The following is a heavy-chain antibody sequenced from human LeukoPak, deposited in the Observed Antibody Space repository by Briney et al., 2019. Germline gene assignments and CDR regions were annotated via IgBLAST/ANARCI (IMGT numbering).Heavy chain of an antibody. J-gene: IGHJ4*02. CDR2: IYYSGST. CDR3: ARIGYSGYDFDY. Sequence: PSQTLSLTCTVSGGSISSGGYYWSWIRQHPGKGLEWFGFIYYSGSTYYNPTLRRRVTISVDTTNNQFSLKRSSVTAADTAVYYCARIGYSGYDFDYWGQGTLVTVSS. V-gene: IGHV4-31*03. CDR1: GGSISSGGYY. D-gene: IGHD5-12*01.